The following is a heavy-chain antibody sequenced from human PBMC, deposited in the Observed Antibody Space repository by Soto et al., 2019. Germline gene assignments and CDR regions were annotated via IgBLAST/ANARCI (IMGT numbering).Heavy chain of an antibody. Sequence: GESLKISCKGSGYSFTSYWISWVRQMPGKGLEWMGRIDPSDSYTNYSPSFQGHVTISADKSISTAYLQWSSLKASDTAMYYCARRPDSSGYYYYYGMDVWGQGTTVTVSS. CDR1: GYSFTSYW. J-gene: IGHJ6*02. CDR2: IDPSDSYT. D-gene: IGHD3-22*01. CDR3: ARRPDSSGYYYYYGMDV. V-gene: IGHV5-10-1*01.